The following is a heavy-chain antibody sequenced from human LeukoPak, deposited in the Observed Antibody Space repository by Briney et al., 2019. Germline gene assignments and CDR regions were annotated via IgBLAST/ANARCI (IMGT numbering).Heavy chain of an antibody. CDR1: GFTVSSNS. CDR3: ARANPVLMVSKYFQH. CDR2: IYSDNT. V-gene: IGHV3-66*03. D-gene: IGHD2-8*01. J-gene: IGHJ1*01. Sequence: GGSLRLSRTVSGFTVSSNSMSWVRQAPGKGLEWVSFIYSDNTHYSDSVKGRFTISRDNAKNTLYLQMNSLRAEDTAVYYCARANPVLMVSKYFQHWGQGTLVTVSS.